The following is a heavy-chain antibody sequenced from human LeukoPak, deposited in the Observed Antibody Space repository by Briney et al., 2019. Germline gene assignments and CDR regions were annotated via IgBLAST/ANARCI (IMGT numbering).Heavy chain of an antibody. CDR3: GAGTVDQDSSGWYEDAFDI. CDR1: GGSFSGYY. J-gene: IGHJ3*02. Sequence: SETLSLTCAVYGGSFSGYYWSWIRQPPGKGLEWIGEINHSGSTNYNPSLKSRVTISVDTSKNQFSLKLSPVTAADTAVYYCGAGTVDQDSSGWYEDAFDIWGQGTMVTVSS. D-gene: IGHD6-19*01. V-gene: IGHV4-34*01. CDR2: INHSGST.